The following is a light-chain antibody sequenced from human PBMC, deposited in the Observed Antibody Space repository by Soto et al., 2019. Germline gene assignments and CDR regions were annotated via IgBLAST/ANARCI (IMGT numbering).Light chain of an antibody. J-gene: IGKJ5*01. Sequence: DIQMTQSPSSLSASVGDRFTITCRSSQTITNYLNWYQQKPGKAPKVLIFAASSLQSGVPSRFSGSGSGTDFTLTISSLQPEDSATYYCQQSYTTPRTFGQGTRLEIK. CDR2: AAS. CDR1: QTITNY. CDR3: QQSYTTPRT. V-gene: IGKV1-39*01.